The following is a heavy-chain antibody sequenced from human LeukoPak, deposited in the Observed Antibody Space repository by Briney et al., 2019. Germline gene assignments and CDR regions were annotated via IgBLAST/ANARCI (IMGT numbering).Heavy chain of an antibody. D-gene: IGHD6-13*01. Sequence: GGSLRLSCAASGFTFSTYSMNWVRQAPGKGLEWVSYISGGSTTIYYADSVKGRFTISRDNAKNSLYLQMNSLRAEDTAVYYCARGGYSDLFDYWGQGTLVTVSS. CDR3: ARGGYSDLFDY. CDR2: ISGGSTTI. V-gene: IGHV3-48*01. CDR1: GFTFSTYS. J-gene: IGHJ4*02.